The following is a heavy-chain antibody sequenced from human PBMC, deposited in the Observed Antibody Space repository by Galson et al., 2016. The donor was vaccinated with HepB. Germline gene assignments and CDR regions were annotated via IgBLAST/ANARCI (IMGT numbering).Heavy chain of an antibody. V-gene: IGHV3-53*01. CDR2: IHTGGST. D-gene: IGHD6-19*01. CDR1: GFTVSSKY. CDR3: ALGTGIGWYGAD. Sequence: SLRLSCAASGFTVSSKYMSWVRQAPGKGLEWVSVIHTGGSTCYADSVKGRFTISRDNSKNTLYLQMNSLRAEDTAVYYCALGTGIGWYGADWGRGTLVTVSS. J-gene: IGHJ2*01.